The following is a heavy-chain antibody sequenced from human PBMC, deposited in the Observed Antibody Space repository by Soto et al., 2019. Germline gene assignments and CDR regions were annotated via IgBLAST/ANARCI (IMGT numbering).Heavy chain of an antibody. D-gene: IGHD3-3*01. J-gene: IGHJ4*02. CDR2: ISGSGDKT. Sequence: EVQLLESGGGLVQPGGSLTLSCAASGFTFTNYAMNWVRKAPGKGLEWVSAISGSGDKTYYADSVKGRFTISRDISKNVVYLQMNSLRADDTAVYYCAKVGERLRYYFDYWGQGTLVTVSS. CDR1: GFTFTNYA. V-gene: IGHV3-23*01. CDR3: AKVGERLRYYFDY.